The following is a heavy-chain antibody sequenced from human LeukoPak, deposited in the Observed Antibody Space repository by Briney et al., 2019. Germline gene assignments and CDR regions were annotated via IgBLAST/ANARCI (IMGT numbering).Heavy chain of an antibody. CDR2: INHSGST. V-gene: IGHV4-34*01. J-gene: IGHJ4*02. Sequence: PSETLSLTCAVYGGSFSGYYWSWIRQPPGRGLEWIGEINHSGSTNYNPSLKSRVTISVDTSKNQFSLKLSSVTAADTAVYYCARGPQDIVVVPAAIFTYWGPGTLVTVSS. CDR1: GGSFSGYY. CDR3: ARGPQDIVVVPAAIFTY. D-gene: IGHD2-2*01.